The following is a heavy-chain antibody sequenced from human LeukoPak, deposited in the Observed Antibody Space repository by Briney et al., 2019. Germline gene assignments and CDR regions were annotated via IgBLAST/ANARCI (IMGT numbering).Heavy chain of an antibody. CDR3: AKVGTYDSSGYYDDSYFDS. V-gene: IGHV3-23*01. CDR1: GFTFYKYD. J-gene: IGHJ4*02. D-gene: IGHD3-22*01. Sequence: GGSLRLSRAASGFTFYKYDMTWVRQAPGKGLECVAAVSGGGSDTSYAASGKGRFTIARDNSKNTLSLQMNSLRVDDTAVYFCAKVGTYDSSGYYDDSYFDSWGQGTQVTVSS. CDR2: VSGGGSDT.